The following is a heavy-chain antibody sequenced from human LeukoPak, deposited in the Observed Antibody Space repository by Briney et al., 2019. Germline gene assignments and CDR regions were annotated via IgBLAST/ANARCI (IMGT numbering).Heavy chain of an antibody. V-gene: IGHV3-48*01. Sequence: GGSLRLSCAASGFTLNNYGMNWVRQAPGKGLEWVSYISSSSSAKNYADSVKGRFTISRDNAKKSVYLQMSSLRVEDTAVYYCARGGAARPDNWGQGTLVTVSS. J-gene: IGHJ4*02. CDR3: ARGGAARPDN. CDR1: GFTLNNYG. CDR2: ISSSSSAK. D-gene: IGHD6-6*01.